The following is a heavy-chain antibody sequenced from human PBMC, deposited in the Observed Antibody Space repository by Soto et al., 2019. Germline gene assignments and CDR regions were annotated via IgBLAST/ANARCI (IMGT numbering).Heavy chain of an antibody. Sequence: SETLSLTCTGSGGSISSYYWSWIRQPPGKGLEWIGYIYYSGSTNYNPSLKSRVTISVDTSKNQFSLKLSSVTAADTAVYYCARLESLYDILTGYYADYYYYMDVWGKGTTVTVSS. CDR1: GGSISSYY. D-gene: IGHD3-9*01. V-gene: IGHV4-59*08. CDR2: IYYSGST. CDR3: ARLESLYDILTGYYADYYYYMDV. J-gene: IGHJ6*03.